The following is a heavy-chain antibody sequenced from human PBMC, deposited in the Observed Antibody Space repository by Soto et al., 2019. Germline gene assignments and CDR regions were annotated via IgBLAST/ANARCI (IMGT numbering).Heavy chain of an antibody. Sequence: SVKVSCKASGGTFSSYAISWVRQAPGQGLEWMGGIIPIFGTANYVQKFQGRVTITADESTSKAYMELSSLRSEHTAVYYCARYYCGGDCHSAFDIWGQGTMVTVSS. CDR2: IIPIFGTA. D-gene: IGHD2-21*02. CDR1: GGTFSSYA. CDR3: ARYYCGGDCHSAFDI. J-gene: IGHJ3*02. V-gene: IGHV1-69*13.